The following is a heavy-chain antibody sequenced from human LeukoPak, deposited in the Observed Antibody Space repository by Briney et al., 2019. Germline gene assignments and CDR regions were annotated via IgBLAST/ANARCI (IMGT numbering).Heavy chain of an antibody. J-gene: IGHJ4*02. CDR3: ARGALRSVDY. V-gene: IGHV3-7*03. D-gene: IGHD3-10*02. Sequence: GGSLRLSCAASGLTFSTYWMSWVRQAPGKGLECVGIINEHGSEKYYVDSVKGRFTISRDNAKDSLYLQISSLRAEGTAVYYCARGALRSVDYWGQGTLLTVSS. CDR1: GLTFSTYW. CDR2: INEHGSEK.